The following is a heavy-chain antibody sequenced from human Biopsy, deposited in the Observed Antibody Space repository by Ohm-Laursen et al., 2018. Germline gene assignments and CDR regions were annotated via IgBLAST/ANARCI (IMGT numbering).Heavy chain of an antibody. D-gene: IGHD1-1*01. CDR3: AADINVWNVNY. V-gene: IGHV1-24*01. Sequence: ASVKVSCKVSGYTLTALSMHWVRQAPGRGLEWMGGFAPENGKTIYAQKFQGRITMTEDTSTDTAYMELSSLRSEDTAVYYCAADINVWNVNYWGQGTQVTVSS. CDR2: FAPENGKT. J-gene: IGHJ4*02. CDR1: GYTLTALS.